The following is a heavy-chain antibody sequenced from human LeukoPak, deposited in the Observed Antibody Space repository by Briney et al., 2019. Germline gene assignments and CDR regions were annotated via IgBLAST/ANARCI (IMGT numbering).Heavy chain of an antibody. CDR1: GDNLSNFA. Sequence: SVKVSCQVSGDNLSNFAVSWVRQAPGRGLEWMGGVIPISGGATYAQTFRDRVTFTADESTNIAYMELRSLSSDDTAVYFCARDREITTRPGGWFDPWGQGTLVTVSS. CDR2: VIPISGGA. J-gene: IGHJ5*02. D-gene: IGHD6-6*01. V-gene: IGHV1-69*13. CDR3: ARDREITTRPGGWFDP.